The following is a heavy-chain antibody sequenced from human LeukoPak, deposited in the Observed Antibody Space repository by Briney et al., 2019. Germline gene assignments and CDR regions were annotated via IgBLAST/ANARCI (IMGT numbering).Heavy chain of an antibody. CDR2: IKEDGSQK. J-gene: IGHJ6*03. CDR1: GFTFSSYA. V-gene: IGHV3-7*01. D-gene: IGHD4-11*01. CDR3: TRSVIRYYYYFMDV. Sequence: GGSLRLSCAASGFTFSSYAMSWVRQAPGKGLEWVAHIKEDGSQKNYGDSVKGRISISRDNAKNSLYLRMNSLRAEDTAVYYCTRSVIRYYYYFMDVWGKGTTVTVSS.